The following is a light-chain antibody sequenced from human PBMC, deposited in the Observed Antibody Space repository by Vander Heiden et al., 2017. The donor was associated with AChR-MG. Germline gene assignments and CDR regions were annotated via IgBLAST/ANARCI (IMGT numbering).Light chain of an antibody. CDR1: SSNIGSNT. CDR3: AAWDDSLNGVV. Sequence: QSVLTQPPSASGTPGQRVTISCSGSSSNIGSNTVNWYQQLPGTAPKLRIYSNNRRPSGVPDRFSGSKSGTSASLAIGGLQSEDEADYYCAAWDDSLNGVVFGGGTKLTVL. V-gene: IGLV1-44*01. J-gene: IGLJ2*01. CDR2: SNN.